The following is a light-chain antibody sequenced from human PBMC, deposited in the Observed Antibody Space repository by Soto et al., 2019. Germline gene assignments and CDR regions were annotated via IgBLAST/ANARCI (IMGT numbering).Light chain of an antibody. J-gene: IGKJ5*01. V-gene: IGKV3-20*01. CDR2: GAS. CDR3: QQYGSSPDP. CDR1: QSVSSSY. Sequence: EIVFTQSPVTLSFSTGERATLSCRASQSVSSSYLAWYQQKPGQAPRLLIYGASSRATGIPDRFSGSGSGTDFTLTISRLEPEDFAVYYCQQYGSSPDPFGQGTRLEIK.